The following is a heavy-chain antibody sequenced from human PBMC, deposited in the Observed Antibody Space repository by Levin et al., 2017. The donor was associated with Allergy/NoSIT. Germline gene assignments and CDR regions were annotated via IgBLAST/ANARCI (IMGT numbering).Heavy chain of an antibody. J-gene: IGHJ5*02. CDR1: GGSINKYY. CDR3: ARETFMTTVTSNWFDP. V-gene: IGHV4-59*01. CDR2: FYYSGST. Sequence: SETLSLTCTVSGGSINKYYWGWIRQPPGKGLEWIGYFYYSGSTRYNPSLNSRVTISVDTSKNQFSLELTSVTAADTAVYYCARETFMTTVTSNWFDPWGQGTLVTVSS. D-gene: IGHD4-17*01.